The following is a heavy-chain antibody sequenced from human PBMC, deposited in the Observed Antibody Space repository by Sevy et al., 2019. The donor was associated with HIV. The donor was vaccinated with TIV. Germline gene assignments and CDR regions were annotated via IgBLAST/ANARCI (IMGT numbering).Heavy chain of an antibody. D-gene: IGHD1-1*01. CDR2: MNPNSGNT. V-gene: IGHV1-8*01. Sequence: ASVKVSCKASGYTFTTYDIYWVRQATGQGLEWVGWMNPNSGNTGYAQNFQGSVTLTRDTSISTAYLELSSLTSEDTAVYYCARPVGSGTMGSYSDYWGQGTLVTVSS. CDR3: ARPVGSGTMGSYSDY. CDR1: GYTFTTYD. J-gene: IGHJ4*02.